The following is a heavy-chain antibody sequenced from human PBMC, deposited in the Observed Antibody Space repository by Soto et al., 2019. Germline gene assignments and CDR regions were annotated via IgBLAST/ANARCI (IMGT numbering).Heavy chain of an antibody. J-gene: IGHJ4*02. D-gene: IGHD4-17*01. Sequence: SETLSLTCTVSGGSISSYYWSWIRQPPGKGLEWIGYIYYSGSTNYNPSLKSRVTISVDTSKNQFSLKLSSVTTADTAVYYCARVWTTGHFDYWGQGTLVTVSS. V-gene: IGHV4-59*01. CDR1: GGSISSYY. CDR3: ARVWTTGHFDY. CDR2: IYYSGST.